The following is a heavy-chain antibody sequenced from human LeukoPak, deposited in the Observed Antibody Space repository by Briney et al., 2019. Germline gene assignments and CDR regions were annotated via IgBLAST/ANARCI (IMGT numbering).Heavy chain of an antibody. CDR3: AKGKGYFYYMDV. J-gene: IGHJ6*03. Sequence: GGSLRLSCAASGFTFGNYGMSWVRQAPGKGLEWVSAISGSGGSTYYADSVKGRFTISRDNSKNTLYLQMNNLRVEDTAIYYCAKGKGYFYYMDVWGKGTTVTVSS. V-gene: IGHV3-23*01. CDR1: GFTFGNYG. CDR2: ISGSGGST.